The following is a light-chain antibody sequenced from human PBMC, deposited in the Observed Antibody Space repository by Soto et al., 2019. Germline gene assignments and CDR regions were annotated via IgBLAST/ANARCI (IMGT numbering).Light chain of an antibody. CDR2: DAS. J-gene: IGKJ4*01. CDR3: QQRYNWPLT. V-gene: IGKV3D-11*01. CDR1: QDISSN. Sequence: EIVMTQSPTTLSVSPGERGTLSCRASQDISSNLAWYQQKPGQAPRLLIYDASNRATGIPARFSGSGSATDFTLTISGLEPEDFAVYYCQQRYNWPLTFGGGTKVDIK.